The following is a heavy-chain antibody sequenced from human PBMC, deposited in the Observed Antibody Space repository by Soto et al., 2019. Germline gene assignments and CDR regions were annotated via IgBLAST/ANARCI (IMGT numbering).Heavy chain of an antibody. V-gene: IGHV3-21*04. CDR2: ISTGSTNV. CDR1: GFTFSSYA. D-gene: IGHD5-18*01. Sequence: PGGSLRLSCATSGFTFSSYAMNWVRQAPGKDPEWISSISTGSTNVYYADSLKGRFTISRDNAKNMLYLQMNSLRAEDTAVYYCATGGDTAKDGYWGQGTLVTVSS. J-gene: IGHJ4*02. CDR3: ATGGDTAKDGY.